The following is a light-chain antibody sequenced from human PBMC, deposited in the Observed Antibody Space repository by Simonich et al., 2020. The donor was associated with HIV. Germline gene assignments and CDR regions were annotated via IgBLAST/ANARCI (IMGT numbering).Light chain of an antibody. J-gene: IGLJ2*01. V-gene: IGLV3-21*03. Sequence: SYVLTQPPSVSVAPGKTARITCGGNNIGSKSVHWYQQKPGQAPVLVVYDDSDRPSGIPARFSGSNAGNTATLTISRVEAGDEADYYCQVWDTSSDHPRVFGGGTKLTVL. CDR3: QVWDTSSDHPRV. CDR2: DDS. CDR1: NIGSKS.